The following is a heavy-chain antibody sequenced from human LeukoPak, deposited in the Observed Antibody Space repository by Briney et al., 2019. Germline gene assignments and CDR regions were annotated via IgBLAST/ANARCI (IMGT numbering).Heavy chain of an antibody. Sequence: SETLSLTCAVYGGSFSGYYWSWIRQPPGKGLEWIGEINHSGSTNYNPSLKSRVTISVDTSKNQFSLKLSSVTAADTAVYYCAREGRGRKFYYGSGSYYNGFDYWGQGTLVTVSS. CDR2: INHSGST. V-gene: IGHV4-34*01. CDR3: AREGRGRKFYYGSGSYYNGFDY. J-gene: IGHJ4*02. CDR1: GGSFSGYY. D-gene: IGHD3-10*01.